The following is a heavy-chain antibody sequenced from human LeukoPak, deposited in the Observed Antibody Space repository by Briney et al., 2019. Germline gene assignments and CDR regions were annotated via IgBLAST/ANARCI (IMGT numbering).Heavy chain of an antibody. V-gene: IGHV4-31*03. CDR3: AGGIFGVVTIYDAFDI. CDR1: GGSISSGGYY. J-gene: IGHJ3*02. CDR2: IYYSGST. Sequence: SQTLSLTCTVSGGSISSGGYYWSRIRQHPGKGLEWIGYIYYSGSTYYNPSLKSRVTISVDTSKNQFSLKLSSVTAADTAVYYCAGGIFGVVTIYDAFDIWGQGTMVTVSS. D-gene: IGHD3-3*01.